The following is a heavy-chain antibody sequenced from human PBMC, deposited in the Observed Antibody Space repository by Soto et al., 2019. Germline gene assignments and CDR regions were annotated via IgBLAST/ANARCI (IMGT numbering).Heavy chain of an antibody. D-gene: IGHD6-13*01. Sequence: QVQLVESGGGLVKPGGSLRLSCEASGFTFSDYYMSWIRQAPGKGLEWVSYIVIGSDYTNYADSVKGRFAISRDNAKNSLYLEMNSLRVEDTAVYYCARLRASSWYMGGYLDYWGQGTLVTVSS. V-gene: IGHV3-11*06. CDR1: GFTFSDYY. J-gene: IGHJ4*02. CDR3: ARLRASSWYMGGYLDY. CDR2: IVIGSDYT.